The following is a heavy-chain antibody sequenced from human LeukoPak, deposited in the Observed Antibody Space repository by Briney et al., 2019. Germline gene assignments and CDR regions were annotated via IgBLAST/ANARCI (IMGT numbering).Heavy chain of an antibody. D-gene: IGHD3-9*01. J-gene: IGHJ6*02. CDR1: GFTVSSNY. CDR2: IYSGGST. Sequence: NPGGSLRLSCAASGFTVSSNYMSWVRQAPGKGLEWASVIYSGGSTYYADSVKGRFTISRDNSKNTLYLQMNSLRAEDTAVYYCARDRRDILTGPLMDVWGQGTTVTVSS. CDR3: ARDRRDILTGPLMDV. V-gene: IGHV3-53*01.